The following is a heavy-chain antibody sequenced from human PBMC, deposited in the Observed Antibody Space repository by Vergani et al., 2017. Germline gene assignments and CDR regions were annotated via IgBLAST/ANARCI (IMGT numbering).Heavy chain of an antibody. CDR2: IIPILGIA. V-gene: IGHV1-69*02. D-gene: IGHD6-6*01. CDR3: ARGGPPGSSRGALFDY. J-gene: IGHJ4*02. Sequence: QVQLVQSGAEVKKPGSSVKVSCKASGGTFSSYTISWVRQAPGQGLEWMGRIIPILGIANYAQKFQGRVTITADKSTSTAHMELSSLRSEDTAVYYCARGGPPGSSRGALFDYWGQGTLVTVSS. CDR1: GGTFSSYT.